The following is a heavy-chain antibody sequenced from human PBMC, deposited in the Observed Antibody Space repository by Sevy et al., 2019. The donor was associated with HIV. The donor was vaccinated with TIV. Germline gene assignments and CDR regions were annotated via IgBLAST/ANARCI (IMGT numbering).Heavy chain of an antibody. V-gene: IGHV5-51*01. CDR3: AEPGPVGYCSSTSCYSGDY. D-gene: IGHD2-2*02. CDR1: GYSFTSYW. Sequence: GESLKISCKGSGYSFTSYWIGWVRQMPGKGLEWMGIIYPGDSDTRYSPSFQGQVTISADKSISTAYLQWSSLKASDTGMDYCAEPGPVGYCSSTSCYSGDYWGQGTLVTVSS. CDR2: IYPGDSDT. J-gene: IGHJ4*02.